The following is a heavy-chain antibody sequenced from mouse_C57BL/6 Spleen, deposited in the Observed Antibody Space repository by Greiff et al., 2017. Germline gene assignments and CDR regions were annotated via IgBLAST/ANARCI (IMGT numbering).Heavy chain of an antibody. CDR1: GYTFTSYW. V-gene: IGHV1-64*01. J-gene: IGHJ3*01. D-gene: IGHD1-1*01. CDR2: IHPNSGST. CDR3: ARDYGSSWFAY. Sequence: VQLQQPGAELVKPGASVKLSCKASGYTFTSYWMHWVKQRPGQGLEWIGMIHPNSGSTNYNEKFKSKATLTVDKSSSTAYMQLSSLTSEDSAFYYCARDYGSSWFAYWGQGTLVTVSA.